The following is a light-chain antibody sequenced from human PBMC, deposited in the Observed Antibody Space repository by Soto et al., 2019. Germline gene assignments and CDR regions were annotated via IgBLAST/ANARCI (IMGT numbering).Light chain of an antibody. J-gene: IGLJ1*01. CDR2: EVS. CDR1: SSDVGGYNF. CDR3: SSYTSISTLGV. V-gene: IGLV2-14*01. Sequence: QSVLTQPASVSGPPGQSITISCTGTSSDVGGYNFVSWYQQHPGKAPKLMIHEVSNRPSGVSNRFSGSKSGNTASLTISGLQAEDEADYYCSSYTSISTLGVFGTGTKVTVL.